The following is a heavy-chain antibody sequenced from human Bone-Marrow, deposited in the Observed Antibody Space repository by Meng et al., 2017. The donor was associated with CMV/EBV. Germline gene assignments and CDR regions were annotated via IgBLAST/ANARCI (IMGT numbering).Heavy chain of an antibody. J-gene: IGHJ5*02. V-gene: IGHV4-39*01. CDR3: ARHGVMVVPYNWFDP. CDR1: RGSTSSSSYY. Sequence: SETLSLTCTVSRGSTSSSSYYWGWIRQPPGKGLEWIGSIYYSGSTYYNPSLTSRVTISVDTSKNQFSLKLSSVTAADTAVYYWARHGVMVVPYNWFDPWGQGTLVTVSS. CDR2: IYYSGST. D-gene: IGHD2-15*01.